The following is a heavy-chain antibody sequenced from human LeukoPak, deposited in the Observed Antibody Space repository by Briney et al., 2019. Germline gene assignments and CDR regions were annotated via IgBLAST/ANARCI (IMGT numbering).Heavy chain of an antibody. CDR3: ARGQNSYGYSYFDY. V-gene: IGHV4-59*11. CDR1: GGSISSHY. Sequence: SETLSLTFTVSGGSISSHYWSWIRQPPGKGLEWIGYIYYSGSTDSNPSLKSRVTISVDTSKNQFSLKLSSVTAADTAVYYCARGQNSYGYSYFDYWGQGTLVTVSS. J-gene: IGHJ4*02. CDR2: IYYSGST. D-gene: IGHD5-18*01.